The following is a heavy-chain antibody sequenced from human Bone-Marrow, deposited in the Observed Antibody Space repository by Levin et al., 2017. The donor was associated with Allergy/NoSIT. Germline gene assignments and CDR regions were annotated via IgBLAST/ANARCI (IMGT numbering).Heavy chain of an antibody. Sequence: LRLSCTVSGGSINNTNHYWSWIRQPAGTGLEWTGRMFAGGAATYNRSLRSRVTISIDTSKNQFSLKLTSVTAADTAVYYCARDETFNSWHTGWFDPWGQGTLVTVSS. CDR2: MFAGGAA. V-gene: IGHV4-61*02. D-gene: IGHD6-13*01. CDR1: GGSINNTNHY. J-gene: IGHJ5*02. CDR3: ARDETFNSWHTGWFDP.